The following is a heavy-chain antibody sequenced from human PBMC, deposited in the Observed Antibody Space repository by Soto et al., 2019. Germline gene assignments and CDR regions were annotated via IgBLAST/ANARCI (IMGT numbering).Heavy chain of an antibody. CDR1: GFAFSSYA. J-gene: IGHJ4*02. CDR2: ISGSTSGT. D-gene: IGHD3-10*01. CDR3: AKDRGFTDPFDY. V-gene: IGHV3-23*01. Sequence: EVQLLESGGGLVQPGGSLRLSCAASGFAFSSYAMSWVRQAPGKGLEWVSSISGSTSGTYYADAVKGRFTISRDNSNNTLYLQMNRVSAEDTAVYYCAKDRGFTDPFDYWGQGALVTVSS.